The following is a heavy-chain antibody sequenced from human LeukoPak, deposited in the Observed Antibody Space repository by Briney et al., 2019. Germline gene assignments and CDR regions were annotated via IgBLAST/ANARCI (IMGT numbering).Heavy chain of an antibody. CDR3: AREFDYGDYHDAFDI. V-gene: IGHV3-48*02. CDR2: ISSSSSTI. D-gene: IGHD4-17*01. J-gene: IGHJ3*02. Sequence: PGGSLRLSCAASGFTFSSYSMNWVRQAPGKGLEWVSYISSSSSTIYYADSVKGRFTISRDNAKNSLYLQMNSLRDEDTAVYYCAREFDYGDYHDAFDIWGQGTMVTVSS. CDR1: GFTFSSYS.